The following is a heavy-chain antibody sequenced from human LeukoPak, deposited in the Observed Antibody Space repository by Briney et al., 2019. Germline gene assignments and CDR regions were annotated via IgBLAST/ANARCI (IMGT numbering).Heavy chain of an antibody. Sequence: GGSLRLSCAASGFTFSSYSMHWVRQAPGKGLEWVAVISYDGSYNYYEDSVKGRFTISRDNSKNTLYLQMNSLRAEDTAVYYCAKDLRQSYVGTFDIWGQGTMVTVSS. J-gene: IGHJ3*02. D-gene: IGHD1-26*01. CDR1: GFTFSSYS. CDR3: AKDLRQSYVGTFDI. V-gene: IGHV3-30*18. CDR2: ISYDGSYN.